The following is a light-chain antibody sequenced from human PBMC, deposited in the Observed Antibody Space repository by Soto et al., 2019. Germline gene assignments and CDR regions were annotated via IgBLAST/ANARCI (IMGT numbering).Light chain of an antibody. CDR2: GAS. Sequence: EVVLTQSPGTLSLSPVERATLSCRASQSVNSNSLAWYQQKPGQAPRVFIYGASTRATGIPARFSGSGSGTEFTLTISSLQSEDFVVYYCQQYNNWPRTFGQGTKVDIK. CDR3: QQYNNWPRT. J-gene: IGKJ1*01. CDR1: QSVNSN. V-gene: IGKV3-15*01.